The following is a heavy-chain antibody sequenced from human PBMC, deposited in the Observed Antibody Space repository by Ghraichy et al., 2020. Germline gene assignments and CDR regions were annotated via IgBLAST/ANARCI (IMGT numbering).Heavy chain of an antibody. J-gene: IGHJ4*02. CDR3: AREGVGYSSGWYPD. CDR2: IIPIFGTA. Sequence: SVKVSCKASGGTFSSYAISWVRQAPGQGLEWMGGIIPIFGTANYAQKFQGRVTITADKSTSTAYMELSSLRSEDTAVYYCAREGVGYSSGWYPDWGQGTLVTVSS. D-gene: IGHD6-19*01. V-gene: IGHV1-69*06. CDR1: GGTFSSYA.